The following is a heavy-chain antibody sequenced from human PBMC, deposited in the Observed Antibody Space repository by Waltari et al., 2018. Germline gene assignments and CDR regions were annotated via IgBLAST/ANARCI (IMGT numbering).Heavy chain of an antibody. CDR2: IRFDGSQK. CDR1: GLIFSRFD. D-gene: IGHD3-3*02. J-gene: IGHJ1*01. Sequence: QVQLVESGGGVVQPGGSLRLSCKASGLIFSRFDMNWVRQAPGMGLEWVSVIRFDGSQKYYSESLKGRFTVSRDNSRDTLYLHMKNLESDDTATYFCAGDISVSSPSLWGRGTLVTVSS. CDR3: AGDISVSSPSL. V-gene: IGHV3-30*02.